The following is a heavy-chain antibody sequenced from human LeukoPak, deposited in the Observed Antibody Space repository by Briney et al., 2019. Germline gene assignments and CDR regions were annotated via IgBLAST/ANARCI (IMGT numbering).Heavy chain of an antibody. CDR3: ARAGARTGVVVPAVGRGRFDP. V-gene: IGHV1-24*01. CDR1: GYTLTELS. Sequence: ASVKVSCKVSGYTLTELSMHWVRQAPGKGLEWMGGFDPEDGETIYAQKFQGRVTMTEDTSTDTAYMELSSLRSEDTAVYYCARAGARTGVVVPAVGRGRFDPWGQGTLVTVSS. CDR2: FDPEDGET. J-gene: IGHJ5*02. D-gene: IGHD2-2*01.